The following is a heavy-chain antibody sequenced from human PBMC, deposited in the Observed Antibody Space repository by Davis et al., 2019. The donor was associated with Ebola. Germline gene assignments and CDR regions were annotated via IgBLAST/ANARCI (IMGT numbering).Heavy chain of an antibody. V-gene: IGHV3-49*04. D-gene: IGHD1-7*01. CDR2: IRSKAYGGTT. Sequence: GESLKISCAASGFTFSSYSMNWVRQAPGKGLEWVGFIRSKAYGGTTEYAASVKGRFTISRDDSKSIAYLQMNSLKTEDTAVYYCTTNRELELLDYWGQGTLVTVSS. CDR3: TTNRELELLDY. CDR1: GFTFSSYS. J-gene: IGHJ4*02.